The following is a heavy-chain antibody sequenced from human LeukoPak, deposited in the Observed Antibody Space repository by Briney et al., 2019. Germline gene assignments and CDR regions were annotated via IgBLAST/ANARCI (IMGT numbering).Heavy chain of an antibody. Sequence: GGSLRLSCSASGFPFNTYAIHWVRQAPGKGPEYVAGISSNGDNTDFADSAKGRFTISRDNSKSTLFLQMNSLRAEDTAVYFCTRDSALLGVAFDLWGQGTVVTVSS. J-gene: IGHJ3*01. V-gene: IGHV3-64D*06. D-gene: IGHD2-15*01. CDR3: TRDSALLGVAFDL. CDR2: ISSNGDNT. CDR1: GFPFNTYA.